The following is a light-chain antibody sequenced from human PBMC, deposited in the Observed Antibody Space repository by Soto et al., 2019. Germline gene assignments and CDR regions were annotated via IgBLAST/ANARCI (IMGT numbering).Light chain of an antibody. CDR1: SSDIGIYNY. CDR3: SSYAGDINFDV. V-gene: IGLV2-8*01. Sequence: QSALTQPPSASGSPGQSVTISCAGTSSDIGIYNYVSWYQHHPGKAPRLIIYEVSKRPSGVPDRFSGSKSGNTASLTVSGLQAEDEADYYGSSYAGDINFDVFGGGTKVTVL. J-gene: IGLJ3*02. CDR2: EVS.